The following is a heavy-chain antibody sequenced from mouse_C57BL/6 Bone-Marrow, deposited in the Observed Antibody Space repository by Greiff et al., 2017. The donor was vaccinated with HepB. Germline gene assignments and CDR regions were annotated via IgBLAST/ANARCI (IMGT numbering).Heavy chain of an antibody. CDR1: GFSLTSYG. D-gene: IGHD1-1*01. CDR3: ARHGDGSSYWYFDV. V-gene: IGHV2-6-1*01. J-gene: IGHJ1*03. Sequence: QVQLQQSGPGLVAPSQSLSITCTVSGFSLTSYGVHWVRQPPGKGLEWLVVIWSDGSTTYNSALKSRLSISKDNSKSQVFLKMNSLQTDDTAMYYCARHGDGSSYWYFDVWGTGTTVTVSS. CDR2: IWSDGST.